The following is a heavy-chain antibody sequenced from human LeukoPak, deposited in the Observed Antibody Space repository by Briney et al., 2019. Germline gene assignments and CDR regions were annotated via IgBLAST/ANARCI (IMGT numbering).Heavy chain of an antibody. CDR3: ARHLAPSSGYLTLDY. J-gene: IGHJ4*02. D-gene: IGHD3-22*01. CDR1: GGSISPYY. V-gene: IGHV4-59*08. Sequence: SETLSLTCTVSGGSISPYYWSWIRQSPGKGLEWIAHIYYTGISDHNPSLKSRVTISADTSKNQFSLKLSSVTAADTAIYYCARHLAPSSGYLTLDYWGQGTLVTVSS. CDR2: IYYTGIS.